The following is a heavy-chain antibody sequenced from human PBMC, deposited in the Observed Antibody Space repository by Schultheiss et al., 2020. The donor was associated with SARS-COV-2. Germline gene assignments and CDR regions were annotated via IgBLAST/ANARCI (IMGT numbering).Heavy chain of an antibody. V-gene: IGHV4-34*01. D-gene: IGHD1-26*01. CDR1: GGSFSGYY. J-gene: IGHJ4*02. CDR2: INHSGST. CDR3: ARGGEARSGSYNY. Sequence: SETLSLTCAVYGGSFSGYYWSWIRQPPGKGLEWIGEINHSGSTNYNPSLKSRVTISVDKSKNQFSLKLSSVTAADTAVYYCARGGEARSGSYNYWGQGTLVTVSS.